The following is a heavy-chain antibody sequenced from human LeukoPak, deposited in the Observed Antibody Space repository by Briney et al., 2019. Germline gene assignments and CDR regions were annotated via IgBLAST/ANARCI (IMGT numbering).Heavy chain of an antibody. D-gene: IGHD3/OR15-3a*01. Sequence: ASVKVSCKASGYTFTNYAMNWVRQAPGQGLEWMGWINTNTVNPTYAQGFTGRFVFSLDTSVSTAYLQISSLKAEDTAVYYCARGTSGLVTTNDYWGQGTLVTVSS. CDR3: ARGTSGLVTTNDY. CDR1: GYTFTNYA. CDR2: INTNTVNP. J-gene: IGHJ4*02. V-gene: IGHV7-4-1*02.